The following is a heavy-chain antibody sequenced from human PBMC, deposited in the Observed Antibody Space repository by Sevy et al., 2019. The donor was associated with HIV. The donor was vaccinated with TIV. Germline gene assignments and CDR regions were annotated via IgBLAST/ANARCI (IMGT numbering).Heavy chain of an antibody. Sequence: GGSLRLSCAASGFTFSSYAMSWVRQAPGKGLEWVSAISGSGGSTYYADSVKGRSTISRDNSKNTLYLQMNSLRAEDTAVYYCAKELYYYDSSGYLDYWGQGTLVTVSS. CDR1: GFTFSSYA. CDR2: ISGSGGST. D-gene: IGHD3-22*01. J-gene: IGHJ4*02. CDR3: AKELYYYDSSGYLDY. V-gene: IGHV3-23*01.